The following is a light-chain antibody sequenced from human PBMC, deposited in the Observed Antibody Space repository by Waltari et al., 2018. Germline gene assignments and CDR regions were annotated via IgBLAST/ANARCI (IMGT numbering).Light chain of an antibody. CDR1: QDISSY. V-gene: IGKV1-9*01. Sequence: CRASQDISSYLAWYQQKPEKAPNILISAAFTLQSGVPPRFSGSGSGADFTLTISSLQPEDFATYYCQQFKTYPLTFGQGTRLEIK. CDR3: QQFKTYPLT. J-gene: IGKJ5*01. CDR2: AAF.